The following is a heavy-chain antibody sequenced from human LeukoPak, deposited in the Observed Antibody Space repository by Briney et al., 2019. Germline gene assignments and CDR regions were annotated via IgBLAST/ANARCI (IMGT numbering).Heavy chain of an antibody. D-gene: IGHD1-14*01. J-gene: IGHJ4*02. CDR1: GGSISSYY. CDR2: IYYTGST. Sequence: PSETLSLTCTVSGGSISSYYWSWIRQPPGKGLEWIGYIYYTGSTTYNPSHKSRVTISVDTSKNQFSLKLSSVTAADTAVYYCARGDGIVDYWGQGTLVTVSS. V-gene: IGHV4-59*01. CDR3: ARGDGIVDY.